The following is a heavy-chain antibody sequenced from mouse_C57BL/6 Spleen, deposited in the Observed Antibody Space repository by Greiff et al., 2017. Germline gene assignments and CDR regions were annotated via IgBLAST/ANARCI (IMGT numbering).Heavy chain of an antibody. J-gene: IGHJ2*01. D-gene: IGHD2-4*01. V-gene: IGHV5-9*01. CDR1: GFTFSSYT. CDR2: ISGGGGNT. Sequence: EVKVVESGGGLVKPGGSLKLSCAASGFTFSSYTMSWVRQTPEKRLEWVATISGGGGNTYYPDSVKGRFTISRDNAKNTLYLQMSSLRSEDTALYYCAREGDYDSGFDYWGQGTTLTVSS. CDR3: AREGDYDSGFDY.